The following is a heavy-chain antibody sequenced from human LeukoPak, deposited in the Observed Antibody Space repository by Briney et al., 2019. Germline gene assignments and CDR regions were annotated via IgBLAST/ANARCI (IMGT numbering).Heavy chain of an antibody. CDR2: IYYSGTT. Sequence: SETLSLTCTVSGGSISHYDWSWIRQSPGTGLEWIGYIYYSGTTNYNPSLKSRVTISVDTSRNQFSLQLRSVTAADTAVYYCAREDPQTTVPEGMDVWGQGTTVIVSS. CDR3: AREDPQTTVPEGMDV. J-gene: IGHJ6*02. V-gene: IGHV4-59*01. D-gene: IGHD4-17*01. CDR1: GGSISHYD.